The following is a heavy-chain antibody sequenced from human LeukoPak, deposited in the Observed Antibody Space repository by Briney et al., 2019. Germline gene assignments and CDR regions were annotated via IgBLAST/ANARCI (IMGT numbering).Heavy chain of an antibody. J-gene: IGHJ6*02. V-gene: IGHV3-74*01. Sequence: GGSLRLSCAASGFTFDDYAMHWVRQAPGKGLVWVSRINSDGSSTSYADSVKGRFTISRDNAKNTLYLQMNSLRAEDTAVYYCARGAAAGSSDAEYYYYYGMDVWGQGTTVTVSS. CDR1: GFTFDDYA. D-gene: IGHD6-13*01. CDR3: ARGAAAGSSDAEYYYYYGMDV. CDR2: INSDGSST.